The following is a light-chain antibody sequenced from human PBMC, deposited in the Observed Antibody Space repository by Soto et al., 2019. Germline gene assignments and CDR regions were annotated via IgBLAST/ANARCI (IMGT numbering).Light chain of an antibody. CDR1: QGISSY. J-gene: IGKJ3*01. CDR3: QQNYNTPPFT. Sequence: AIRMTQSPSSLSASTGDRVTITCRASQGISSYLAWYQQKPGKAPKLLIYAASTLQSGVPSRFSGSGSGTDFTLTINNLQPEDFATYYCQQNYNTPPFTFGPGTKVDI. CDR2: AAS. V-gene: IGKV1-8*01.